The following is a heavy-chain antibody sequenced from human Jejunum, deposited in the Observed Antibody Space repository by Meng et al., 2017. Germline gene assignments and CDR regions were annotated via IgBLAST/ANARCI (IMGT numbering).Heavy chain of an antibody. D-gene: IGHD1-26*01. CDR1: GDSVSSNSAG. V-gene: IGHV6-1*01. Sequence: QIQLQQSVPGLVKPSQTLSPTFAISGDSVSSNSAGWNWIRQSPSRGLEWLGRTYYRSKWYIDYAVSVKSRITINPDTSKNQFSLHLNSVTPEDTAVYYCAGGGLVRSTRGYFDYWGQGTLVTVSS. CDR3: AGGGLVRSTRGYFDY. J-gene: IGHJ4*02. CDR2: TYYRSKWYI.